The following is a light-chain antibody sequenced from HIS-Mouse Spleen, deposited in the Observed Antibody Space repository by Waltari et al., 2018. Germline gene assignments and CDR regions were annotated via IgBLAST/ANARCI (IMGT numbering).Light chain of an antibody. J-gene: IGKJ1*01. CDR1: QGISSY. CDR2: AAS. CDR3: QQLNSYPPT. V-gene: IGKV1-9*01. Sequence: DIQLTQSPSFLSASVGDRVTITCRASQGISSYLAWYQQKPGKAPKLLLYAASTLQSGVLSRFSGCGSGTEVTLTISSLQPEDFATDYCQQLNSYPPTFGQGTKVEIQ.